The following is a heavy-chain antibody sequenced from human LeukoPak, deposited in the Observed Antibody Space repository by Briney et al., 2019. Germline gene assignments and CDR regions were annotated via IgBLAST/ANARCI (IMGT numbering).Heavy chain of an antibody. CDR2: IYYSGST. CDR1: GGSISSGDYY. Sequence: SETLSPTCTVSGGSISSGDYYWSWIRQPPGKGLEWIGYIYYSGSTYYNPSLKSRVTISVDTSKNQFSLKLSSVAAADTAVYYCAREAPAQGIAVNAWGQGTLVTVSS. CDR3: AREAPAQGIAVNA. V-gene: IGHV4-30-4*01. J-gene: IGHJ5*02. D-gene: IGHD6-19*01.